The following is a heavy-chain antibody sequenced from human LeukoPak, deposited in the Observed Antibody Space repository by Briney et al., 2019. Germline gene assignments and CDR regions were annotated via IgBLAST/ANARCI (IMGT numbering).Heavy chain of an antibody. J-gene: IGHJ4*02. Sequence: PGGSLRLSCAASGFTFNNYDTHCVRQAPGKGLEWVSYISSSSSIIYYADSVKGRFTISRDTARNSLYLQMNSLRAEDTAVYYCARSIDIDYWGQGTLVTVSS. CDR3: ARSIDIDY. CDR1: GFTFNNYD. V-gene: IGHV3-48*01. D-gene: IGHD2-21*01. CDR2: ISSSSSII.